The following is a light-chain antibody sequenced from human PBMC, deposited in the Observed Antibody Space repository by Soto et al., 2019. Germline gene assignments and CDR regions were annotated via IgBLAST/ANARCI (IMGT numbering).Light chain of an antibody. Sequence: EIQMTQSPSSLSVSVGDRVTITCRASQSISSYLNWYQQKPGQAPKLLIYAASSLPSGVPSRFSGSGSGTDFTLTISSLQPEDFATYYCQQSYSTLLTFGGGTKVEIK. CDR1: QSISSY. J-gene: IGKJ4*01. CDR3: QQSYSTLLT. V-gene: IGKV1-39*01. CDR2: AAS.